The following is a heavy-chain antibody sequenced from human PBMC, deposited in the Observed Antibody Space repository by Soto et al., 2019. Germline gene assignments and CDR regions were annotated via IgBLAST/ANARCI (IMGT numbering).Heavy chain of an antibody. CDR1: GFTFSSYG. V-gene: IGHV3-30*03. J-gene: IGHJ6*02. Sequence: GGSLRLSCAASGFTFSSYGMHWVRQAPGKGLEWVAVISYDGSNKYYADSVKGRFTISRDNSKNTLYLQMNSLRAEDTAVYYCARELLLGRHVVYYYYGMDVWGQGTTVTVSS. CDR2: ISYDGSNK. D-gene: IGHD3-22*01. CDR3: ARELLLGRHVVYYYYGMDV.